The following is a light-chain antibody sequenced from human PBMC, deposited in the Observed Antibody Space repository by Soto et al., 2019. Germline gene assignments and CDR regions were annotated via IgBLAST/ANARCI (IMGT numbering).Light chain of an antibody. V-gene: IGKV3-20*01. J-gene: IGKJ2*01. CDR2: GSS. CDR1: QSVSNNY. Sequence: EVVLTQSPGTLSLSPGERATLSSRASQSVSNNYLAWYQQKPGQSPKLLIFGSSDRATGIPDRFSGSGSGTDFTLTISSLEPEDFAVYYCQHYGSSPPYTFGQGTKLEIK. CDR3: QHYGSSPPYT.